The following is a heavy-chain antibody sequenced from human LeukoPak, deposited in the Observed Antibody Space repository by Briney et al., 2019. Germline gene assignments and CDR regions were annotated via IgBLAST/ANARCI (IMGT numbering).Heavy chain of an antibody. V-gene: IGHV4-39*07. CDR3: ARDPYCGGDCPYYFDY. CDR2: IYYTGTT. CDR1: GGSISNSAYY. Sequence: SETLSLNCTVSGGSISNSAYYWGWIRQPPGKGLEWIGSIYYTGTTSYNPSLESRVTISVDKSKNQFSLKLSSVTAADTAVYYCARDPYCGGDCPYYFDYWGQGTLVTVSS. J-gene: IGHJ4*02. D-gene: IGHD2-21*02.